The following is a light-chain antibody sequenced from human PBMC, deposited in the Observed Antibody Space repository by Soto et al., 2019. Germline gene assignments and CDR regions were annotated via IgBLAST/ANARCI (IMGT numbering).Light chain of an antibody. CDR1: QRVSSSY. Sequence: EIVLTQSPGTLSLSPGERATLSCRASQRVSSSYLACYQQKPGQSPRLLMYGASSRATGIPDRFSGSGSGKVFTLTISRLEPEDVAFYYCQQYGSSSWTFGQGTKVEVK. CDR3: QQYGSSSWT. CDR2: GAS. V-gene: IGKV3-20*01. J-gene: IGKJ1*01.